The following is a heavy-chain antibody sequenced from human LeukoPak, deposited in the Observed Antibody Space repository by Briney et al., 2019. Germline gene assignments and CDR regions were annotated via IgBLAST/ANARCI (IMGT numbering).Heavy chain of an antibody. CDR2: INPNSGGT. CDR3: ARDHCTRSSCYEDHYYGMDV. V-gene: IGHV1-2*02. D-gene: IGHD2-2*01. J-gene: IGHJ6*02. CDR1: GYTFTGYY. Sequence: ASVKVSCKASGYTFTGYYMHWVRQAPGQGLEWMGWINPNSGGTEYAQKFQGRVTMTRDTSITTAYMELSRLRSDDTAMYHCARDHCTRSSCYEDHYYGMDVWGQGTTVTVSS.